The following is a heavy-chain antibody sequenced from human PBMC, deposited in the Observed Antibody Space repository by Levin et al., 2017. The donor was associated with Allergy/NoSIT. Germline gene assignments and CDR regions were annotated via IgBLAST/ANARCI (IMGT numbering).Heavy chain of an antibody. J-gene: IGHJ1*01. CDR1: GGSMSNYY. Sequence: PSETLSLTCTVSGGSMSNYYWTWIRQSPGKELEWIGYIYYTGSTNYNPSLKSRVTMSVDTSRSQFSLRLISVTAADTAVYYCARVGARWLIRWGQGTLVTVSS. CDR2: IYYTGST. CDR3: ARVGARWLIR. D-gene: IGHD5-12*01. V-gene: IGHV4-59*01.